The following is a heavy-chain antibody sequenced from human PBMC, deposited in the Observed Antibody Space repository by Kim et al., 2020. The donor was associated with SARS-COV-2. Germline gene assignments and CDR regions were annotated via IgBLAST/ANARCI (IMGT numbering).Heavy chain of an antibody. CDR3: AKDQGRGVEVWFFQY. V-gene: IGHV3-23*01. Sequence: ADPVKGRFTFFRDNSKNTLYLKMSSLRAEETAVYYCAKDQGRGVEVWFFQYWGQGTLVTVSS. J-gene: IGHJ4*02. D-gene: IGHD3-10*01.